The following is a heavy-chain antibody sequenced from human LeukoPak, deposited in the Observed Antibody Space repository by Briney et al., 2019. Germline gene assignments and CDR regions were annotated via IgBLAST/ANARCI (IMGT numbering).Heavy chain of an antibody. D-gene: IGHD3-10*02. J-gene: IGHJ4*02. Sequence: ASVKVSCKASGYTFSGYSVHWVRQAPGQGLEWMGWINPNTDVTNYAQKFQGRVTMTRDTSISTAYMELSSLRSDDTAVYYCARDWGALSYYSAPGNFLYDYWGQGTLVTASS. CDR2: INPNTDVT. V-gene: IGHV1-2*02. CDR1: GYTFSGYS. CDR3: ARDWGALSYYSAPGNFLYDY.